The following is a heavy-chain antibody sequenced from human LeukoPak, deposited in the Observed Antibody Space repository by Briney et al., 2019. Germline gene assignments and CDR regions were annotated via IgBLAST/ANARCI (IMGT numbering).Heavy chain of an antibody. CDR2: IRYDGSNK. J-gene: IGHJ4*02. CDR3: AKDNLRYCSSTSCYTAFDY. V-gene: IGHV3-30*02. Sequence: GGSLRLSCAASGFTFSSYGMHWVRQAPGKGLEWVAFIRYDGSNKYYADSVKGRFTISRDNSKNTLYLQMNSLRAEDTAVYYCAKDNLRYCSSTSCYTAFDYWGQGTLVIVSS. CDR1: GFTFSSYG. D-gene: IGHD2-2*02.